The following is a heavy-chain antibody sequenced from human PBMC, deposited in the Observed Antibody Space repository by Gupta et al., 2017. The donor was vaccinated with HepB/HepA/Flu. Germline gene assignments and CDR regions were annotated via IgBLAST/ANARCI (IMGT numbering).Heavy chain of an antibody. CDR1: GVTVSSYE. V-gene: IGHV3-48*03. D-gene: IGHD5-12*01. Sequence: EVQLVESGGGLVQPGGSLRLSCAASGVTVSSYEMNWVRQAPGKGLEWVSYISSSGSTIYYEDSVKGRFTISRDNAKNSLYLQMNSLRAEDTAVDYCARDLSATSAYYYYGMDVWGQGTTVTVSS. CDR3: ARDLSATSAYYYYGMDV. J-gene: IGHJ6*02. CDR2: ISSSGSTI.